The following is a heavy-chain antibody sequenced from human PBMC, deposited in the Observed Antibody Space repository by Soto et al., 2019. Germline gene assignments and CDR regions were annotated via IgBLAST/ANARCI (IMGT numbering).Heavy chain of an antibody. Sequence: GGSLRLSCAASGFSFSDSYMSWIRQAPGKGLEWVSYISRGGSVIYYADSVKGRFTISRDDAKNSLYLQMNSLRAEDTAIYYCASDSHAVDLGYWDQGTLVTVSS. CDR1: GFSFSDSY. CDR2: ISRGGSVI. J-gene: IGHJ4*02. D-gene: IGHD3-10*01. V-gene: IGHV3-11*01. CDR3: ASDSHAVDLGY.